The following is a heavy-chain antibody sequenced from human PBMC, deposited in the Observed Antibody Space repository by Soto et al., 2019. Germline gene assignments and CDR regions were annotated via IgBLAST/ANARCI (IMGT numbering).Heavy chain of an antibody. CDR3: ARSNYYGSGSYGKYGMDV. CDR2: IIPICGTA. J-gene: IGHJ6*02. Sequence: QVQLVQSGAEVKKPGSSVKVSCKASGGTFSSYAISWVRQAPGQGLEWMGGIIPICGTANYAQKFQGRVTITADESTSTAYMELSSLRSEDTAVYYCARSNYYGSGSYGKYGMDVWGQGTTVTVSS. D-gene: IGHD3-10*01. CDR1: GGTFSSYA. V-gene: IGHV1-69*01.